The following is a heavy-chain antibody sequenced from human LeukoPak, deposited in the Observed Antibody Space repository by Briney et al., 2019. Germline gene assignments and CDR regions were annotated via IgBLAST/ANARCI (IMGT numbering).Heavy chain of an antibody. D-gene: IGHD3-22*01. CDR3: AKAWYYYDSSGYRDVAFDI. Sequence: GGSLRLSCAASGFTFSSYAMSWVRQAPGKGLEWVSAISGSGGSTYYADSVKGRFTISRDNSKNTLYLQMNSLRAEDTAVYYCAKAWYYYDSSGYRDVAFDIWGQGTMVTVSS. CDR1: GFTFSSYA. V-gene: IGHV3-23*01. CDR2: ISGSGGST. J-gene: IGHJ3*02.